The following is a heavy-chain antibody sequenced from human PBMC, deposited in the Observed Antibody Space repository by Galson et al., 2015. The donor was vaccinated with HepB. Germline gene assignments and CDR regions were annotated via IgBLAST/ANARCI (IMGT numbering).Heavy chain of an antibody. CDR3: AEDRYGGNSGSLDY. D-gene: IGHD4-23*01. CDR1: GFTLSSYD. Sequence: SLRLSCAASGFTLSSYDMHWVRQAPGKGLEWVAFIRYDGSKKYYADSVKGRFTISRDNSKNTLYLQMNSLRAEDTAVYYCAEDRYGGNSGSLDYWGQGTLVTVSS. J-gene: IGHJ4*02. V-gene: IGHV3-30*02. CDR2: IRYDGSKK.